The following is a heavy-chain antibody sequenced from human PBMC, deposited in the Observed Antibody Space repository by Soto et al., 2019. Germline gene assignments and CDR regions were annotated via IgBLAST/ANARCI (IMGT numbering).Heavy chain of an antibody. V-gene: IGHV4-31*03. Sequence: PSETLSLTCTVSGGSISSGGYYWSWIRQHPGKCLEWIGYIYYSGSTYYNPSLKSRVTISVDTSKNQFSLKLSSVTAADTAVYYCARGVGGYCSSTSCYNSWFDPWGQGTLVTVYS. J-gene: IGHJ5*02. CDR1: GGSISSGGYY. CDR3: ARGVGGYCSSTSCYNSWFDP. D-gene: IGHD2-2*02. CDR2: IYYSGST.